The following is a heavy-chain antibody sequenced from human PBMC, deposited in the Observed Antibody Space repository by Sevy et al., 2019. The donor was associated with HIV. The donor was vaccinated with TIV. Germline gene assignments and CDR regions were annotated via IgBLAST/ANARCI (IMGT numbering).Heavy chain of an antibody. V-gene: IGHV3-9*01. D-gene: IGHD4-17*01. J-gene: IGHJ4*02. CDR1: GFTFDDYA. CDR2: ISWNSGSI. CDR3: AKDPYGDYVRGGHFFDY. Sequence: SLRLSCAASGFTFDDYAMHWVRQAPGKGLEWVSGISWNSGSIGYADSVKGRYIISRDNAKNSLYLQMNSLRAEDTALYYCAKDPYGDYVRGGHFFDYWGQGTLVTVSS.